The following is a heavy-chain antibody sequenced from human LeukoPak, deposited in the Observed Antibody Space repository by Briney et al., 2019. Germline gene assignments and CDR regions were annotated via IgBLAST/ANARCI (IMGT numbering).Heavy chain of an antibody. D-gene: IGHD3-10*01. CDR2: IYYSGST. CDR3: ARQGMVRTDAFDI. V-gene: IGHV4-59*08. CDR1: GGSISSYY. J-gene: IGHJ3*02. Sequence: PSETLSLTCIVSGGSISSYYWSWIRQPPGKGLEWIGYIYYSGSTNYNPSLKSRVTISVDTSKNQFSLKLSSVTAADTAVYYCARQGMVRTDAFDIWGQGTMVTVSS.